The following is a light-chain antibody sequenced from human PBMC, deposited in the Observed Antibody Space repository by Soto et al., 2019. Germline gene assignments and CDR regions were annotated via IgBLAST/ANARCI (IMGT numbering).Light chain of an antibody. J-gene: IGLJ3*02. CDR3: SSYTITSSPV. V-gene: IGLV2-14*03. CDR2: DVS. Sequence: QSALTQPASVSGSPGQSITITCTGTSSDVGGYNYVSWYQQHPGKAPKLMIYDVSNRPSGVSNRFSSSKSGNTASLTISGPQAEDEADYYCSSYTITSSPVFGGGTKVTVL. CDR1: SSDVGGYNY.